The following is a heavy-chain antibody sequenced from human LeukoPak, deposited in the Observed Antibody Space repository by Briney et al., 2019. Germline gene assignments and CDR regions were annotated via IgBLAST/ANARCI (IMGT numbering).Heavy chain of an antibody. J-gene: IGHJ4*02. D-gene: IGHD2-2*03. CDR2: INHSGST. Sequence: SETLSLTCAVYGGSFSGYYWSWIRQPPGKGLEWIGEINHSGSTNYNPSLKSRVPISVDTSKNQFSLKLSSVTAADTAVYYCARGSPPLGYCSITSCWGIFDYWGQGTLVTVSS. CDR3: ARGSPPLGYCSITSCWGIFDY. CDR1: GGSFSGYY. V-gene: IGHV4-34*01.